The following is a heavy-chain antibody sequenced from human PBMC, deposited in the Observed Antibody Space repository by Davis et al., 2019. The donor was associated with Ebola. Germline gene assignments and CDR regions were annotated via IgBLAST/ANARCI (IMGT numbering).Heavy chain of an antibody. V-gene: IGHV3-23*01. CDR1: GFTFSTYA. D-gene: IGHD6-19*01. CDR2: ISDNGGDI. J-gene: IGHJ4*02. CDR3: AKDVQWVENYFDC. Sequence: GESLKISCAASGFTFSTYAMSWVRQAPGKGLEWVSAISDNGGDIYYAGSVKGRFTISRDNSRNTLYLQMNNLRVEDTAVYYCAKDVQWVENYFDCWGQGTLATVSS.